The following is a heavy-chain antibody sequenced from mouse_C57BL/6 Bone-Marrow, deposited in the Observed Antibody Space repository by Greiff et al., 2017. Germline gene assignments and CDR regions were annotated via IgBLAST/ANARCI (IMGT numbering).Heavy chain of an antibody. D-gene: IGHD1-1*01. CDR2: ISSGGSYT. J-gene: IGHJ2*01. CDR1: GFTFSSYG. V-gene: IGHV5-6*01. CDR3: ARQYYGSSYRYFDY. Sequence: EVQRVESGGDLVKPGGSLKLSCAASGFTFSSYGMSWVRQTPDKRLEWVATISSGGSYTYYPDSVKGRFTISRDNAKNTLYLQMSSLKSEDTAMYYCARQYYGSSYRYFDYWGQGTTLTVSS.